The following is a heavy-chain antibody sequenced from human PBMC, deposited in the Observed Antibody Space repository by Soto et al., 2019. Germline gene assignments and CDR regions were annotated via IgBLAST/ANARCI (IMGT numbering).Heavy chain of an antibody. J-gene: IGHJ4*02. Sequence: QVQLVESGGGVVQPGRSLRLSCAASGFTFSSYGMHWVRQAPGKGLEWVAVISYDGSNKYYADSVKGRFTISRDNSKNTLYLHMNRLRAEDTAVYYCAKDTRAWIQLWLDYWGQGTLVTVSS. CDR2: ISYDGSNK. V-gene: IGHV3-30*18. CDR1: GFTFSSYG. CDR3: AKDTRAWIQLWLDY. D-gene: IGHD5-18*01.